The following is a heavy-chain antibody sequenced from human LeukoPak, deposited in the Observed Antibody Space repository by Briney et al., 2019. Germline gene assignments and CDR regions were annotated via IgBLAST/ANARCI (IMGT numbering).Heavy chain of an antibody. CDR2: INPNSGGT. CDR1: GYTFTDYY. CDR3: ARGSLMVTTYRGGNWFDP. V-gene: IGHV1-2*02. D-gene: IGHD5-18*01. J-gene: IGHJ5*02. Sequence: GASVKVSCKASGYTFTDYYMHWVRQAPGQGLECMGWINPNSGGTNYAQKFQGRVTMTRDTSISTAYVELSRLTSDDTAVYYCARGSLMVTTYRGGNWFDPWGQGTLVTVSS.